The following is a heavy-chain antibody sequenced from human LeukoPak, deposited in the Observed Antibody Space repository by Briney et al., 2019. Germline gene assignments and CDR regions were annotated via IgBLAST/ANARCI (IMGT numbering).Heavy chain of an antibody. D-gene: IGHD3-10*01. CDR3: ARDPKKYASGSYLDY. CDR1: GFTFSSYG. J-gene: IGHJ4*02. CDR2: IWYDGSNK. V-gene: IGHV3-33*01. Sequence: GGSLRLSCAASGFTFSSYGMHWVRQAPGKGLEWVAVIWYDGSNKYYADSVKGRFTIPRDNSKNTLYLQMNSLRAEDTAVYYCARDPKKYASGSYLDYWGQGTLVTVSS.